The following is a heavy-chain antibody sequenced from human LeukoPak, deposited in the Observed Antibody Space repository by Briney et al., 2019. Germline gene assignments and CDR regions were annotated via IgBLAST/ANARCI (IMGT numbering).Heavy chain of an antibody. CDR2: IYYSGST. J-gene: IGHJ3*02. CDR3: ARKRVHHDAFDI. Sequence: SQTLSLTCTVSGGSISSGGYYWSWIRQHPGKGLEWIGYIYYSGSTYYNPSLKSRVTISVDTSKNQFFLKLSSVTAADTAVYYCARKRVHHDAFDIWGQGTMVTVSS. V-gene: IGHV4-31*03. CDR1: GGSISSGGYY.